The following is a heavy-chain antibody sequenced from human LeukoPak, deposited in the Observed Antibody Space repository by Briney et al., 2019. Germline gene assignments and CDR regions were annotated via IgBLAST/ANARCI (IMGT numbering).Heavy chain of an antibody. CDR2: ISGSGGST. Sequence: GGSLRLSCAASRFTFSTYAMSWVRQAPGKGLEWVSAISGSGGSTYYADSVKGRFTISRDNSKNTLYLQMNSLRAEDTAVYYCAKWIVVVPAAIPNDAFDIWGQGTMVTVSS. CDR3: AKWIVVVPAAIPNDAFDI. V-gene: IGHV3-23*01. CDR1: RFTFSTYA. D-gene: IGHD2-2*02. J-gene: IGHJ3*02.